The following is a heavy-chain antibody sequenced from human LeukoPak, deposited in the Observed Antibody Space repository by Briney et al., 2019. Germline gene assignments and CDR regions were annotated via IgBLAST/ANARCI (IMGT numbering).Heavy chain of an antibody. D-gene: IGHD6-13*01. J-gene: IGHJ3*02. V-gene: IGHV1-69*13. Sequence: RASVKVSCKASGGTFSSYAISWVRQAPGQGLEWMGGIIPIFGTANYAQKFQGRVTITADESTSTAYMELSSLRSEDTAVYYCARDLPYSSSWYGAFDIWGQGTMVTVSS. CDR3: ARDLPYSSSWYGAFDI. CDR2: IIPIFGTA. CDR1: GGTFSSYA.